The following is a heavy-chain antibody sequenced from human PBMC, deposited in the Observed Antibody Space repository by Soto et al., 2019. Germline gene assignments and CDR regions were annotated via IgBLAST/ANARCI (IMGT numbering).Heavy chain of an antibody. Sequence: SVKVSCKASGYTYTSYAIKWVRQANGQGLEWMGWMNPNSGNTGYAQKFQGRVTMTRNTSISTAYMELSSLRSEDTAVYYCARGYSSSWYSTMSDAFDIWGQGTMVTVSS. D-gene: IGHD6-13*01. J-gene: IGHJ3*02. CDR1: GYTYTSYA. CDR3: ARGYSSSWYSTMSDAFDI. V-gene: IGHV1-8*01. CDR2: MNPNSGNT.